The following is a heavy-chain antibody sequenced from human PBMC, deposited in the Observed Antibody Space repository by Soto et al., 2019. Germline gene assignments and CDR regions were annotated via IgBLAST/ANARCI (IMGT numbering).Heavy chain of an antibody. CDR2: ITGTGGDT. CDR3: ARIRGYWYGLDV. J-gene: IGHJ6*02. V-gene: IGHV3-23*01. CDR1: GFPLSTYG. Sequence: EVQLLESGGGLVQPGGSLRLSCAASGFPLSTYGMSWVRQAPGTGLEWVSSITGTGGDTYYADSVKGRFTSSRDNSNNMLYLQMNSLRVEDTAVYYCARIRGYWYGLDVWGQGTTITVSS.